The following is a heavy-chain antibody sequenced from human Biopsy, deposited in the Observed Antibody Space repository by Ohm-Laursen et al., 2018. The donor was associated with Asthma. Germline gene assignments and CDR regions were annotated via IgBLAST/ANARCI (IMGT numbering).Heavy chain of an antibody. D-gene: IGHD6-19*01. CDR3: ARCQVGYSSGWSLLLKKIYYSGMDV. CDR1: GGTFSNFA. CDR2: IMTVFGTT. Sequence: ASVKVPCKVPGGTFSNFAISWVRQAPGQGLEWLGGIMTVFGTTTYAQKFQGRVTITADESTSTAYMEVTSLRSEDTAIYYCARCQVGYSSGWSLLLKKIYYSGMDVWGQGTAVTVSS. V-gene: IGHV1-69*13. J-gene: IGHJ6*02.